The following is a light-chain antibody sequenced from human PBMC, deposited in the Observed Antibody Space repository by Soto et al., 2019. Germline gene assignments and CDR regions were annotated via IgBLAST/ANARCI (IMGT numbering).Light chain of an antibody. Sequence: QSALTQPPSASGSPGQSVTISCTGTSSDVGGYNYVSWYQQHPGKAPKLMIYEVSKRPSGVPDRFSGSKSGNTASLTVSGLQAEEDADYYCSSYAGSNNLVFGGGTKLTVL. V-gene: IGLV2-8*01. CDR3: SSYAGSNNLV. CDR1: SSDVGGYNY. CDR2: EVS. J-gene: IGLJ3*02.